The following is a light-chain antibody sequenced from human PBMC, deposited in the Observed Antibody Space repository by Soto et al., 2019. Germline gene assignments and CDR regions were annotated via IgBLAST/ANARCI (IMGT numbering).Light chain of an antibody. J-gene: IGLJ2*01. CDR3: QVWDTSNNHVL. V-gene: IGLV3-21*04. Sequence: SYELTQPPSVSVAPGKTAGITCGGNNIGSKSVHWYQQKPGQAPVLVISYDSGRPSGIPERFSGSNSGNTATLTINRVEAGDEADYYCQVWDTSNNHVLFGGGTKVNVL. CDR1: NIGSKS. CDR2: YDS.